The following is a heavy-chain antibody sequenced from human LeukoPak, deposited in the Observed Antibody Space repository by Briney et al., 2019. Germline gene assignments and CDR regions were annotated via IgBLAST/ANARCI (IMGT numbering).Heavy chain of an antibody. D-gene: IGHD3-10*01. CDR2: INHSGST. Sequence: SETLSLTCAVYGGSFSGYYWSWIRQPPGKGLEWIGEINHSGSTNYNPSLKSRVTISVDTSKNQFSLKLSSVTAADTAVYYCAKSGRGPPTYWGQGTLVTVSS. V-gene: IGHV4-34*01. CDR1: GGSFSGYY. CDR3: AKSGRGPPTY. J-gene: IGHJ4*02.